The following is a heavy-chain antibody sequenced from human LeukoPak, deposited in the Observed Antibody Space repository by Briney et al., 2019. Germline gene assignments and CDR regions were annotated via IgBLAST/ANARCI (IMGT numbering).Heavy chain of an antibody. V-gene: IGHV3-33*06. CDR3: AKGPTQILRFLRDGKTYYMDV. CDR1: GFTFRNYG. Sequence: GRSLRLSCAASGFTFRNYGMHWVRQAPGRGLECVAVVWFDGNHQYYADSVKGRFTISRDNSNNTLYLQMNSLRVEDTAVYYCAKGPTQILRFLRDGKTYYMDVWGKGTSVLVPS. J-gene: IGHJ6*03. D-gene: IGHD3-3*01. CDR2: VWFDGNHQ.